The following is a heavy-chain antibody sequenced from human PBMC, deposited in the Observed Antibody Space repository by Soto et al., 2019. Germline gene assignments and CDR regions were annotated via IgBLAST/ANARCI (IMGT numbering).Heavy chain of an antibody. CDR2: IGSGGDST. V-gene: IGHV3-23*01. D-gene: IGHD6-19*01. J-gene: IGHJ4*02. CDR3: AKDPYSGASFMRAVDY. CDR1: GFTLSNYA. Sequence: EVQLLESGGGLGQPGGSLRLSCAASGFTLSNYAMTWVRQAPGKGLEWVSTIGSGGDSTYYADAVKGRFTISRDNSKNTLYLQMNCLRGEDTAVYYCAKDPYSGASFMRAVDYWGQGTLVTVSS.